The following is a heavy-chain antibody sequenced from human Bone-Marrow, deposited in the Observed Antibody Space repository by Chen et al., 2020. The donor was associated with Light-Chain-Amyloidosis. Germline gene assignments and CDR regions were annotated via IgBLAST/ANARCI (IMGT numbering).Heavy chain of an antibody. D-gene: IGHD1-1*01. Sequence: EVQLVESGGGLVKPGGSLRLSCAASGFTFSDYSMNWVRQAPGKGLEWVSSISGDSNDIYYADSVKGRLTISRDNAKNSVYLQMNSLRTEDTAVYYCAREPTTDPLYYYGMDVWGQGSTVTVSS. CDR2: ISGDSNDI. CDR3: AREPTTDPLYYYGMDV. V-gene: IGHV3-21*01. CDR1: GFTFSDYS. J-gene: IGHJ6*02.